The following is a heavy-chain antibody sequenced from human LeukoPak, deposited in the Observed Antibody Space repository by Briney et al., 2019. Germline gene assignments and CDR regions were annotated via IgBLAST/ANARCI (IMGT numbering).Heavy chain of an antibody. CDR1: GFTFSSSA. CDR3: ARGRPHGNDY. CDR2: IASDGSST. Sequence: GGSLRLSCAASGFTFSSSAMSWVRQAPGKGLVWVSRIASDGSSTTYADSVKGRFSISRDNAKNTLYLQMNSLRVEDTAVYYCARGRPHGNDYWGQGTLITVSS. D-gene: IGHD4-23*01. J-gene: IGHJ4*02. V-gene: IGHV3-74*01.